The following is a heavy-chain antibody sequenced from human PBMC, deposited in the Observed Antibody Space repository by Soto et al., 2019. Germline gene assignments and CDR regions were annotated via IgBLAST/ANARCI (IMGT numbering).Heavy chain of an antibody. CDR1: GFTFSSYS. J-gene: IGHJ6*02. CDR2: ISSSSSTI. Sequence: EVQLVESGGGLVQPGGSLRLSCAASGFTFSSYSMNWVRQAPGKGLEWVSYISSSSSTIYYADSVKGRFTISRDNAKNSLYLQMNSLRDEDTAMYYCARDREKGYSSGWYYYYYGMDVWGQGTTVTVSS. CDR3: ARDREKGYSSGWYYYYYGMDV. V-gene: IGHV3-48*02. D-gene: IGHD6-19*01.